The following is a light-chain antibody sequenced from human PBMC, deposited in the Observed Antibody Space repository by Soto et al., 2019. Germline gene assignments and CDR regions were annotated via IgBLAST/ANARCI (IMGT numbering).Light chain of an antibody. V-gene: IGKV3-20*01. J-gene: IGKJ1*01. Sequence: EIVLTQSPGTLSLSPGERATLSCRASQSVSSSYLAWYQQKPGQAPRLLIYGASNRATGLTDRFSGSGSGTDFTLTISRLEPEDFAVYYCQQYGSSLWTFGQGTKVEIK. CDR2: GAS. CDR3: QQYGSSLWT. CDR1: QSVSSSY.